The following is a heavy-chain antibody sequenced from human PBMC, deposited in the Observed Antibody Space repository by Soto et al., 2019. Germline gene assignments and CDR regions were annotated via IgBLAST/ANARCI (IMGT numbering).Heavy chain of an antibody. CDR1: GGTFSSYA. CDR2: IIPIFGTA. CDR3: ARDEYSSSSVHWFDP. Sequence: ASVKVSCKASGGTFSSYAISWVRQAPGQGLEWMGGIIPIFGTANYAQKFQGRVTITADESTSTAYMELSSLRSEDTAVYYCARDEYSSSSVHWFDPWGQGTLVTVSS. V-gene: IGHV1-69*13. D-gene: IGHD6-6*01. J-gene: IGHJ5*02.